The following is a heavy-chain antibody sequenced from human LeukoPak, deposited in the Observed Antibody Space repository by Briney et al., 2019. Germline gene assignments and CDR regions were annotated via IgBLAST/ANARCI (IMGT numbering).Heavy chain of an antibody. CDR1: GGSFSLSYYY. J-gene: IGHJ4*02. CDR2: VYYSGTT. Sequence: SETLSLTCSVSGGSFSLSYYYWGWIRQPPGKALEWIGSVYYSGTTSYNPSLKGRVTISVDMSKNHFSLRLSSVTAADTAMYYCARGTLYSGWSYYFDYWGQGSQVTVSS. V-gene: IGHV4-39*07. CDR3: ARGTLYSGWSYYFDY. D-gene: IGHD6-19*01.